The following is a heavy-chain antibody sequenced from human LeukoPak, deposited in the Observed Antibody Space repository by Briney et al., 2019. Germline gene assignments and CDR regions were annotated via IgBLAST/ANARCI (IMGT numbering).Heavy chain of an antibody. V-gene: IGHV1-2*02. CDR1: GYTFTGYY. CDR2: MNPNSGGT. Sequence: ASVTVSFKASGYTFTGYYMHWVRQAPGQGLEWMGWMNPNSGGTNYAQRFQGRVTMTRDTSIGTAYMELSRLGSDDTAVYYCARAQTVVAATPGGYWGQGTLVTVSS. D-gene: IGHD2-15*01. J-gene: IGHJ4*02. CDR3: ARAQTVVAATPGGY.